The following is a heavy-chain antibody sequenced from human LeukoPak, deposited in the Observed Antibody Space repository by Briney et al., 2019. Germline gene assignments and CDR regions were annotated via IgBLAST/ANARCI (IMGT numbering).Heavy chain of an antibody. CDR3: ARELSDRDYRPETWFDP. D-gene: IGHD4-17*01. J-gene: IGHJ5*02. V-gene: IGHV1-18*01. CDR1: GYTFTSYG. CDR2: ISAYNGNT. Sequence: ASVKVSCKASGYTFTSYGISWVRQAPGQGLEWMGWISAYNGNTNYAQKLQGRVTMTTDTSTSTAYMELRSLRSDDTAVHYCARELSDRDYRPETWFDPWGQGALGTVSS.